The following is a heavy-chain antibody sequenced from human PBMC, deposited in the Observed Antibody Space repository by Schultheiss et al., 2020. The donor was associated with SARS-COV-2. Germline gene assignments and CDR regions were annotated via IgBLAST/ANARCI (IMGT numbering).Heavy chain of an antibody. J-gene: IGHJ5*02. CDR3: AGSGPPIRFLEWGGFDP. CDR1: GFTFSSYA. Sequence: GGSLRLSCAASGFTFSSYAMSWVRQAPGKGLEWVSAISGSGGSTYYADSVKGRFTISRDNSKNTLYLQMSSLRAEDTAVYYCAGSGPPIRFLEWGGFDPWGQGTLVTVSS. V-gene: IGHV3-23*01. CDR2: ISGSGGST. D-gene: IGHD3-3*01.